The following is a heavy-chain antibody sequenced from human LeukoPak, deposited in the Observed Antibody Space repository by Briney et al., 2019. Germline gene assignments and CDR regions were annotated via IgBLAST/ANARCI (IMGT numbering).Heavy chain of an antibody. D-gene: IGHD5-18*01. J-gene: IGHJ4*02. Sequence: GGALRLSCAASGVIFSNYCRHWVRQAPGRGLVWVSRINRDGSSTSYADSVRGRFTISRDNAKNTLYLQMSSLRVEDTAVYYCARGGGYSYGSFDYWGQGTLVTVSS. CDR3: ARGGGYSYGSFDY. V-gene: IGHV3-74*01. CDR1: GVIFSNYC. CDR2: INRDGSST.